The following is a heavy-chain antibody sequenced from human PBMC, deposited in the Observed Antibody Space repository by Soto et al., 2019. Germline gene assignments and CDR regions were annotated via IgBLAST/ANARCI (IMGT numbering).Heavy chain of an antibody. J-gene: IGHJ6*02. CDR1: GFTVSSNY. V-gene: IGHV4-31*02. D-gene: IGHD3-22*01. CDR2: VYHTGTT. Sequence: LRLSCAASGFTVSSNYMSWIRHLPGKGLEWIANVYHTGTTYYNPSLKSRVSMSVDTSQNQFSLILASVTAADTAVYYCARALVTDYNSRDYHYYFAMDVWGQGTSVTVSS. CDR3: ARALVTDYNSRDYHYYFAMDV.